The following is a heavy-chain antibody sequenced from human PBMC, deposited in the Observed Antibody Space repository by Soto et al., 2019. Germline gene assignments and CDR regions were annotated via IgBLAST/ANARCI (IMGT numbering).Heavy chain of an antibody. J-gene: IGHJ6*03. CDR3: ARRGAAAGYYYYYMDV. CDR2: IYYSGST. Sequence: SETLSLTCTVSGGSISSSSYYWGWIRQPPGKGLEWIGSIYYSGSTYYNPSLKSRVTISFDTSKNQFSLKLSSVTAADTAVYYCARRGAAAGYYYYYMDVWGKGTTVTVSS. CDR1: GGSISSSSYY. D-gene: IGHD6-13*01. V-gene: IGHV4-39*01.